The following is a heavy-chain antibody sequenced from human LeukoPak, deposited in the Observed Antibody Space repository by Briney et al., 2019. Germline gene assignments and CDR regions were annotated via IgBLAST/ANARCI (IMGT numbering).Heavy chain of an antibody. D-gene: IGHD5-18*01. J-gene: IGHJ4*02. CDR2: ISSSSSYI. V-gene: IGHV3-21*01. CDR1: GFTFSTYT. CDR3: ARGIQLDY. Sequence: GGSLRLSCAVSGFTFSTYTMNWVRQAPGKGLEWVSSISSSSSYIYYADSVKGRFTISRDNAKNSLYLQMNSLRAEDTAVYYCARGIQLDYWGQGTLVTVSS.